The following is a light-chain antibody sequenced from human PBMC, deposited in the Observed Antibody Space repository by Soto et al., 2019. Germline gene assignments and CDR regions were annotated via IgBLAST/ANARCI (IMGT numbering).Light chain of an antibody. Sequence: EIVLTQSPNTLSLSPGERATLSCRASQSVTSYLAWYQQRPGQAPRLLIYGASSRATGIPDRFSGSGSGTDFTLPISRLEPEDFASYYCQQYGSSPPLTFGEGTKVEIK. J-gene: IGKJ4*01. CDR2: GAS. CDR1: QSVTSY. CDR3: QQYGSSPPLT. V-gene: IGKV3-20*01.